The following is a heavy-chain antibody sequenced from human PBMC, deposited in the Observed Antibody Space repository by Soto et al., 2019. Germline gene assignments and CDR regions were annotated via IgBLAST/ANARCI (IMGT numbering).Heavy chain of an antibody. V-gene: IGHV1-8*01. Sequence: QVQLVQSGAEVKKPGASVKVSCKASGYTFTSYDINWVRQATGQGLEWMGWMNPNSGNTGYAQKFQGRVTMTRNTSISTAYMELSSLRSEDTAVYYCASGRWFGELSQYGMDVWGQGTTVPVSS. J-gene: IGHJ6*02. CDR1: GYTFTSYD. D-gene: IGHD3-10*01. CDR2: MNPNSGNT. CDR3: ASGRWFGELSQYGMDV.